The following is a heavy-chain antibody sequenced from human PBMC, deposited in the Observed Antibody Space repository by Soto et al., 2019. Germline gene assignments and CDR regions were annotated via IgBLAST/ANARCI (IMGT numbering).Heavy chain of an antibody. D-gene: IGHD6-6*01. CDR3: AKDDSSSSFDY. V-gene: IGHV3-30*18. CDR2: ISYDGSNK. CDR1: GFTFSSYG. J-gene: IGHJ4*02. Sequence: ESGGGVVQPGRSLRLSCAASGFTFSSYGMHWVRQAPGKGLEWVAVISYDGSNKYYADSVKGRFTISRDNSKNTLYLQMNSLRAEDTAVYYCAKDDSSSSFDYWGQGTLVTVSS.